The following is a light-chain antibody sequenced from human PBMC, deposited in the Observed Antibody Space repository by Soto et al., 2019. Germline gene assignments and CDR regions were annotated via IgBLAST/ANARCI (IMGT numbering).Light chain of an antibody. CDR1: SSDVGGYNH. V-gene: IGLV2-14*01. CDR2: EVT. J-gene: IGLJ1*01. CDR3: SSFTSRFTFNYI. Sequence: QSVLTQPASVSGSPGQSITISCTGTSSDVGGYNHVSWYQQHPGKAPKIIIYEVTNRPSGVSNRFSGSKSGNTASLTISGLQAEDDADYYCSSFTSRFTFNYIFGTGTKVTVL.